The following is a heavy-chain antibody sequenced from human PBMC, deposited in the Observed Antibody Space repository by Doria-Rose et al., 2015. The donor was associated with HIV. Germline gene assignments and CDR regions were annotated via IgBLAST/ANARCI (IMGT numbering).Heavy chain of an antibody. CDR1: GDSISHYY. Sequence: QVQLQESGPGLVKPSETLSLTCSVSGDSISHYYWSWIRQPPGKGLEYIGDIFYTGSTNYSPSLKSRVSMSIDTSKNKFSLRLSSVTAADTAVYYCARVLSGTYDYWGQGTPVTVSS. J-gene: IGHJ4*02. D-gene: IGHD1-26*01. CDR2: IFYTGST. CDR3: ARVLSGTYDY. V-gene: IGHV4-59*01.